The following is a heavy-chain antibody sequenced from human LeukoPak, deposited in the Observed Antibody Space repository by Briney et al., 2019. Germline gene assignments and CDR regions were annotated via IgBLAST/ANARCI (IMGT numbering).Heavy chain of an antibody. Sequence: GGSLRLSCTVSGFTVSSNSMNWVRQAPGKGLEWVSSISSSSSYIYYADSVKGRFTISRDNAKNSLYLQMNSLRAEDTAVYYCATRKLGNDYWGQGTLVTVSS. CDR3: ATRKLGNDY. V-gene: IGHV3-21*04. CDR2: ISSSSSYI. CDR1: GFTVSSNS. D-gene: IGHD7-27*01. J-gene: IGHJ4*02.